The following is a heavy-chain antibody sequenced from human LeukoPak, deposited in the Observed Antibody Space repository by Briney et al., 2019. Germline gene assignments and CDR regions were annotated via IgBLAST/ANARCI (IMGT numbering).Heavy chain of an antibody. J-gene: IGHJ6*02. CDR3: AKTQRDCSSTSCSRYFGMDV. CDR2: ISGSSDST. D-gene: IGHD2-2*01. Sequence: GGSLRLSCAASGFTFSSYALTWVRQAPGKGLEWVSAISGSSDSTLFADSVKGRFTISRDNSKNTLYLQMNSLRAEDTAVYYCAKTQRDCSSTSCSRYFGMDVWGQGTTVTVSS. V-gene: IGHV3-23*01. CDR1: GFTFSSYA.